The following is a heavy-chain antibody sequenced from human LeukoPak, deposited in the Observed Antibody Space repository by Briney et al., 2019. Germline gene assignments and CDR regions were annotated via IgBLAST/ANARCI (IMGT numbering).Heavy chain of an antibody. J-gene: IGHJ5*02. CDR2: MNPNSGNT. V-gene: IGHV1-8*01. Sequence: ASVKVSCKASGYTFTSYDINWVRRATGQGLEWMGWMNPNSGNTGYAQKFQGRVTITRNTSISTAYMELSSLRSEDTAVYYCARDRDYVTGTTGKAYNWFDPWGQGTLVTVSS. D-gene: IGHD1-20*01. CDR1: GYTFTSYD. CDR3: ARDRDYVTGTTGKAYNWFDP.